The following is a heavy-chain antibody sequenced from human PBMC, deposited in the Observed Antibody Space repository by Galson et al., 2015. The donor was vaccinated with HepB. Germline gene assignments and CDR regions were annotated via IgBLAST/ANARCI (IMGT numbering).Heavy chain of an antibody. Sequence: SLRLSCAASGFTFSDYYMNWIRKAPGKGLVWVSYISSDSSYTNYADSVKGRFTISRDNAKNSLYLQLNSLRAEDTAVYYFASTHYDILTGDWYAFEIWGQWTMVTFSS. J-gene: IGHJ3*02. CDR2: ISSDSSYT. D-gene: IGHD3-9*01. V-gene: IGHV3-11*06. CDR3: ASTHYDILTGDWYAFEI. CDR1: GFTFSDYY.